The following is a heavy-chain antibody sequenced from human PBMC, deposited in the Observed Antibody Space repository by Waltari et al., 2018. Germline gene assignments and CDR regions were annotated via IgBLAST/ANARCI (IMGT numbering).Heavy chain of an antibody. CDR2: ILTSGST. Sequence: QVQLQESGPGLVKPFETLSLTCTVPGGSISSYHWSWIRQPGGKGLEWIGRILTSGSTNYNPSLKSRVTMSVDTSKNQFSLKVNSVTAADTAVYYCARSAYASGSRLDYWGQGNLVTVSS. D-gene: IGHD3-10*01. V-gene: IGHV4-4*07. CDR3: ARSAYASGSRLDY. J-gene: IGHJ4*02. CDR1: GGSISSYH.